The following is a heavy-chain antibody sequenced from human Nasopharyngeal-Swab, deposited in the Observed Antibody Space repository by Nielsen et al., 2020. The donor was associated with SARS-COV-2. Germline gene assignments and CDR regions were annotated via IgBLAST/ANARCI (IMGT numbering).Heavy chain of an antibody. Sequence: GESLKISCGASGFTFNKFAMAWVRQAPGKGLEWVSTINPAAETFYADSVKGRFTISRDYSKNTLYLQMNSLRAEDTALYHCARPLSRDSTWTTEANWFDPWGQGTLVTVSS. CDR1: GFTFNKFA. CDR3: ARPLSRDSTWTTEANWFDP. J-gene: IGHJ5*02. CDR2: INPAAET. V-gene: IGHV3-23*01. D-gene: IGHD6-13*01.